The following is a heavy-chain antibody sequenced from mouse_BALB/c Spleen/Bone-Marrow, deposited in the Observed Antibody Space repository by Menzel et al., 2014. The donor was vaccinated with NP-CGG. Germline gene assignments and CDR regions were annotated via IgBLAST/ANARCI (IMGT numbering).Heavy chain of an antibody. D-gene: IGHD2-14*01. Sequence: VQLQQSGAELVKPGASVKLSCTASGFNIKDTYMHWVKQRPEQGLEWIGSIDPADGSTKYDPKFQGKATITADTSSNTAYLHLSSLTSEDTAVYYCASYRYGWYFDVWGAGTPVTTSS. CDR3: ASYRYGWYFDV. V-gene: IGHV14-3*02. CDR1: GFNIKDTY. J-gene: IGHJ1*01. CDR2: IDPADGST.